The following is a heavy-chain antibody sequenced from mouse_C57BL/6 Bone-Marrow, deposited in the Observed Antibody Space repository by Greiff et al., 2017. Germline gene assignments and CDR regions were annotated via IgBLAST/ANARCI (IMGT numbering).Heavy chain of an antibody. CDR3: AREKTYYGRSSYYAMDY. CDR1: GYTFTSYG. D-gene: IGHD1-1*01. CDR2: IYPRSGNT. V-gene: IGHV1-81*01. Sequence: VMLVESGAELARPGASVKLSCKASGYTFTSYGISWVKQRTGQGLEWIGEIYPRSGNTYYNAKFKGKATLTADKSSSTAYMELRSLTSEASAVYFCAREKTYYGRSSYYAMDYWGQGTSVTVSA. J-gene: IGHJ4*01.